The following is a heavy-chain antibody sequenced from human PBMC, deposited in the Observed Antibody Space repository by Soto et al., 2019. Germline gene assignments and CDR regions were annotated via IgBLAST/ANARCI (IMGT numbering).Heavy chain of an antibody. CDR1: GFTFSSYA. V-gene: IGHV3-30-3*01. J-gene: IGHJ6*02. CDR3: ARADYVWGSYRYNPYYYYGMDV. CDR2: ISYDGSNK. Sequence: GGSLRLSCAASGFTFSSYAMHWVRQAPGKGLEWVAFISYDGSNKYYADSVKGRFTISRDNSKNTLYLQMNSLRAEDTAVYYCARADYVWGSYRYNPYYYYGMDVWGQGTTVTVSS. D-gene: IGHD3-16*02.